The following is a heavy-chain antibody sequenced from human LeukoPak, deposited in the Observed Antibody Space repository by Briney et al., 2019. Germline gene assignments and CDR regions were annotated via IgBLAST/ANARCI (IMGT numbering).Heavy chain of an antibody. CDR2: ITPIFRTP. V-gene: IGHV1-69*13. J-gene: IGHJ4*02. Sequence: SVKVSCKASGGTFSSTTINWVRQAPGQGLEWMGGITPIFRTPNYAQKFQGRVTITAVESMSTACMELSSLRSEDTAVYYCARGWLAETTVVTPYNYWGQGTLVTVSS. D-gene: IGHD2-21*02. CDR3: ARGWLAETTVVTPYNY. CDR1: GGTFSSTT.